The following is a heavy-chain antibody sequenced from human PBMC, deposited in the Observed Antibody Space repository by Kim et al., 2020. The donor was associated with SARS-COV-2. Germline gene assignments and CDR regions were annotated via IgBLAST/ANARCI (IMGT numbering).Heavy chain of an antibody. CDR3: ARDPPSHHWGYDSSGGEFDY. Sequence: GGSLRLSCAASGFTFSSYEMNWVRQAPGKGLEWVSYISSSGSTIYYADSVKGRFTISRDNAKNSLYLQMNSLRAEDTAVYYCARDPPSHHWGYDSSGGEFDYWGQGTLVTVSS. CDR2: ISSSGSTI. D-gene: IGHD3-22*01. J-gene: IGHJ4*02. V-gene: IGHV3-48*03. CDR1: GFTFSSYE.